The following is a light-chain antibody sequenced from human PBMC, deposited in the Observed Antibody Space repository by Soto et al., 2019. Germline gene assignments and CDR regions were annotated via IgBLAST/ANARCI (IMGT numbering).Light chain of an antibody. J-gene: IGLJ7*01. CDR3: AAWDDSLSGAV. Sequence: QSVLTQPPSASGTPGQRVTISCSGSSSNIGSNYVYWYQQLPGTAPKLLIYRNNQRPSGVPDRFSGSKSGTSASPAISGLRSEDYADYDCAAWDDSLSGAVFGGGTQLTVL. V-gene: IGLV1-47*01. CDR2: RNN. CDR1: SSNIGSNY.